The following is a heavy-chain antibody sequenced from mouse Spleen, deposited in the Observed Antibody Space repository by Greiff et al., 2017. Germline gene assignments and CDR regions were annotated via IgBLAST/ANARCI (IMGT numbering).Heavy chain of an antibody. CDR3: ARSYDGSSAWFAY. CDR1: GYAFTNYL. V-gene: IGHV1-54*01. CDR2: INPGSGGT. J-gene: IGHJ3*01. D-gene: IGHD1-3*01. Sequence: QVQLQQSGAELVRPGTSVKVSCKASGYAFTNYLIEWVKQRPGQGLEWIGVINPGSGGTNYNEKFKGKATLTADKSSSTAYMQLSSLTSEDSAVYFCARSYDGSSAWFAYWGQGTLVTVSA.